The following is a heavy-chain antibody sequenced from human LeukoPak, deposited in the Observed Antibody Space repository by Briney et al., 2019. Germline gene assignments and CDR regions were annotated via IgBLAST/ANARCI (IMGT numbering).Heavy chain of an antibody. CDR2: IGGRDDRT. CDR1: GFTFAGHT. V-gene: IGHV3-23*01. D-gene: IGHD3-10*01. Sequence: GGSLRLSCAASGFTFAGHTMTWLRQAPGEGLEWVSIIGGRDDRTYYAHSVEGRFTISRDNSKNTLYLQMNSLRAEDTAVYYCAKSGGSSQFDYWGQGTLVTVSS. CDR3: AKSGGSSQFDY. J-gene: IGHJ4*02.